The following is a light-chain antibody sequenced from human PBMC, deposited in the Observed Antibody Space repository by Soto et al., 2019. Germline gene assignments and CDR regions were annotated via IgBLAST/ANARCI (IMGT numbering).Light chain of an antibody. Sequence: MGWTQSPGTLSLSPGERATLSCRASQSVSNNYLAWYQQKPGQAPRLLIYGASSRATGIPDRFSGSGSGTDFTLTISRLEPEDFAVYYCQQYGSSGTFGQGTKGEIK. CDR1: QSVSNNY. CDR2: GAS. CDR3: QQYGSSGT. V-gene: IGKV3-20*01. J-gene: IGKJ1*01.